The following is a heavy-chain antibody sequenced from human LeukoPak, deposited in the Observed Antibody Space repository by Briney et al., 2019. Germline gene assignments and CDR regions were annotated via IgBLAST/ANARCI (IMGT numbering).Heavy chain of an antibody. D-gene: IGHD3-22*01. CDR2: ISSSSSYT. CDR3: ARDGAAYYYDSSNWFDP. J-gene: IGHJ5*02. Sequence: PGGSLRLSCAASGFTFSDYYMSWIRQAPGKGLEWVSYISSSSSYTNYADSVKGRFTISRDNAKNSLYLQMNSLRAEDTAVYYCARDGAAYYYDSSNWFDPRGQGTLVTVSS. CDR1: GFTFSDYY. V-gene: IGHV3-11*05.